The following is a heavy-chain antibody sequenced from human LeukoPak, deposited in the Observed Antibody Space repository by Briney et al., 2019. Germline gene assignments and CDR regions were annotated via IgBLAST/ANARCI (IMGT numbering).Heavy chain of an antibody. CDR2: INTNTGNP. Sequence: ASVKVSCKASGYTFTSYGISWVRQAPGQGLEWMGWINTNTGNPTYAQGFTGRFVFSLDTSVSTAYLQISSLKAEDTAVYYCARVVAIRAFDIWGQGTMVTVSS. CDR3: ARVVAIRAFDI. J-gene: IGHJ3*02. CDR1: GYTFTSYG. D-gene: IGHD2-21*01. V-gene: IGHV7-4-1*02.